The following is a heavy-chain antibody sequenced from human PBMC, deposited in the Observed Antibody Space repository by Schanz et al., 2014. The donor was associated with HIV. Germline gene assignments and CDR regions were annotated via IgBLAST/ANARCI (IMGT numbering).Heavy chain of an antibody. D-gene: IGHD3-16*01. Sequence: HVQLVQSGGALVQPGRSVRLSCAASGFTFSSYAMHWVRQAPGKGLEWVAIISSDGSYKYYADSVKGRFTISRDNSKNTLYLQMNSLRAEDTAVYYCARVANWDYYGMDVWGRGTTVTVSS. CDR2: ISSDGSYK. V-gene: IGHV3-30*04. J-gene: IGHJ6*02. CDR3: ARVANWDYYGMDV. CDR1: GFTFSSYA.